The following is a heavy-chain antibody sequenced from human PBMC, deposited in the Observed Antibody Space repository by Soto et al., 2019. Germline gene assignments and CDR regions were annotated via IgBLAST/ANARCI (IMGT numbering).Heavy chain of an antibody. CDR1: GYTFTKYD. CDR2: VNPISGNT. D-gene: IGHD3-10*01. Sequence: QEQLEQSGAEVKKPGASVKVSCKASGYTFTKYDFNWVRQATGQGPEWMGWVNPISGNTETAQNFQGGVSLTMNTSTTTAVMELRSLRSGDTAIYYCATGRINMIRGVFYYGLDVWGRGTTVTVSS. J-gene: IGHJ6*02. V-gene: IGHV1-8*01. CDR3: ATGRINMIRGVFYYGLDV.